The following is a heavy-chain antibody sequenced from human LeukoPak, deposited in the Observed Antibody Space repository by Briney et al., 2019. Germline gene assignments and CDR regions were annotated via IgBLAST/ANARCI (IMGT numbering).Heavy chain of an antibody. Sequence: GGSLRLSCAASGFTFSSYGMHWVRQAPGKGLEWVAVISYDGSNKYYADSVKGRFTISRDNSKNTLYLQMNSLRAEDTALYYCAKGSGGAVDNFDYWGQGTLGTVSS. D-gene: IGHD5-12*01. CDR3: AKGSGGAVDNFDY. CDR1: GFTFSSYG. V-gene: IGHV3-30*18. CDR2: ISYDGSNK. J-gene: IGHJ4*02.